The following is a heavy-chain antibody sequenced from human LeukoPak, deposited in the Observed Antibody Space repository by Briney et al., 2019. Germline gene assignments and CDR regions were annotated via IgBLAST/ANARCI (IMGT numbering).Heavy chain of an antibody. Sequence: SETLSLTCTVSGGSISSGGYYWSWIRQPPGKGLEWIGYIYHSGSTYYNPSLKSRVTISVDRSKNQFSLKLSSVTAADTAVYYCARGNTIFVDYRGQGTLVTVSS. V-gene: IGHV4-30-2*01. CDR3: ARGNTIFVDY. D-gene: IGHD3-3*01. CDR1: GGSISSGGYY. CDR2: IYHSGST. J-gene: IGHJ4*02.